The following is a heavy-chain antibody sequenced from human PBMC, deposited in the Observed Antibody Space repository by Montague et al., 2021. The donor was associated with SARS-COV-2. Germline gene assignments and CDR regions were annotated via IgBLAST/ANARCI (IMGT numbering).Heavy chain of an antibody. Sequence: SETLSLTCSVSGGSFGSYYWSWLRQPPGKGLEWIGHIHYSGSNNYNPSLKSRVTISIDTSKHQFSLKLSSVTAADTAVYYCARILDSSGDYCLSFWGQGTLVTVSS. CDR3: ARILDSSGDYCLSF. J-gene: IGHJ4*01. CDR1: GGSFGSYY. D-gene: IGHD4-17*01. V-gene: IGHV4-59*01. CDR2: IHYSGSN.